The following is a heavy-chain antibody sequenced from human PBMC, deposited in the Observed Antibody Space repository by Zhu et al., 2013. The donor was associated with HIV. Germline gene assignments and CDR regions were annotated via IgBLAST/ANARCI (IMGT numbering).Heavy chain of an antibody. D-gene: IGHD6-19*01. V-gene: IGHV3-7*01. CDR1: GFSFSSYW. J-gene: IGHJ4*02. Sequence: EVQLVESGGGLVQPGGSLRLSCAASGFSFSSYWMSWVRQAPGKGLEWVASIKYDESEKYHMESVRGRFTISRDNAKNSLYLQMNSLRAEDTALYYCARVESGGIAVAPDYWGQGNPGHRLL. CDR2: IKYDESEK. CDR3: ARVESGGIAVAPDY.